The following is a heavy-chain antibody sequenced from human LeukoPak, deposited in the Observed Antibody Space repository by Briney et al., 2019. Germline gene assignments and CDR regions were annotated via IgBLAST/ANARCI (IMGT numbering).Heavy chain of an antibody. CDR2: IYYSGST. J-gene: IGHJ5*02. Sequence: SETLSLTCTVSGGSISSGGYYWSWIRQHPGKGLEWIGYIYYSGSTYYNPSLKSRVTISVDTSKNQFSLKLSSVTAADTAVYYCARDLQENCSSTSCYSRFDPWGQGTLVTVSS. CDR3: ARDLQENCSSTSCYSRFDP. CDR1: GGSISSGGYY. D-gene: IGHD2-2*02. V-gene: IGHV4-31*03.